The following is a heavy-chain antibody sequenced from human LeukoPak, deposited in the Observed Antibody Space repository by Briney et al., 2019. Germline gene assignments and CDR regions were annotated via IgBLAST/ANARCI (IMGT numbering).Heavy chain of an antibody. V-gene: IGHV3-30*12. CDR2: ISYDGSNK. CDR3: AKGAYYGD. Sequence: GGSLRLSCAASGFTFSSYGMHWVRQAPGKGLEWVAVISYDGSNKYYADSVRGRFTISRDNSKSTLSLQMNSLRAEDTAVYYCAKGAYYGDWGQGTLVTVSS. CDR1: GFTFSSYG. J-gene: IGHJ4*02. D-gene: IGHD3-3*01.